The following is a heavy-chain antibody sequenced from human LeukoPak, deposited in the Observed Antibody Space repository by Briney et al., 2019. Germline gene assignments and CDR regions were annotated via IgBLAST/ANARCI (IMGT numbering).Heavy chain of an antibody. CDR1: GGSISSYY. J-gene: IGHJ3*02. V-gene: IGHV4-59*01. CDR3: ATSLPDDAFDI. Sequence: PSETLSLTCTVSGGSISSYYWSWIRQPPGKGLEWIGYTYYSGSTNYNPSLKSRVTISVDTSKNQFSLKLSSVTAADTAVYYCATSLPDDAFDIWGQGTMVTVSS. CDR2: TYYSGST.